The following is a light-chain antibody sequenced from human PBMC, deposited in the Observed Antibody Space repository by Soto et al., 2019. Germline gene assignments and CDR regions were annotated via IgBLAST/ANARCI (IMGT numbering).Light chain of an antibody. V-gene: IGKV1-33*01. CDR3: QQSDNLPLT. CDR2: DAS. CDR1: QAIKNF. J-gene: IGKJ5*01. Sequence: DFQMTQSPSSLSASVGDRVTITCRATQAIKNFLNWYQQKPGRAPKLLISDASTLQRGVPSRFCGSGSGTHFTFVISSLQPEDVGTYYCQQSDNLPLTFGQGTRLDIK.